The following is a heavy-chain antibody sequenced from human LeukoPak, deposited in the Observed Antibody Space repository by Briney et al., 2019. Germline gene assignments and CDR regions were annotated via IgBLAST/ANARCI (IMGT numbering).Heavy chain of an antibody. CDR3: ARGPPNDP. Sequence: ASVKVSRKTSGYPFTTWEINWVRQADGQGLEWMGWVHPNSGNTAYAQKFQGRVTMTRDTSISTAYMELSGLRFDDTAVYFCARGPPNDPWGQGTLVTVSS. CDR1: GYPFTTWE. CDR2: VHPNSGNT. J-gene: IGHJ5*02. V-gene: IGHV1-8*01.